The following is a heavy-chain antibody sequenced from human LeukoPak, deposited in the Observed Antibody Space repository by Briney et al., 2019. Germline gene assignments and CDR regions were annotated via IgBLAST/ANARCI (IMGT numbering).Heavy chain of an antibody. CDR3: ASSHGYSSGWSHY. D-gene: IGHD6-19*01. CDR1: GFTFDDYG. CDR2: INWNGGST. Sequence: GGSLRLSCAASGFTFDDYGMSWVRQAPGKGLEWVSGINWNGGSTGYADSVKGRFTISRDNAKNSLYLQMNSLGAEDTALYYYASSHGYSSGWSHYWGQGTLVTVSS. V-gene: IGHV3-20*04. J-gene: IGHJ4*02.